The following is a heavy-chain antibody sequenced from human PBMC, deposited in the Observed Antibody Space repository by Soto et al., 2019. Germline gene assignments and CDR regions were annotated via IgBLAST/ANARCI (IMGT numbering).Heavy chain of an antibody. J-gene: IGHJ4*02. CDR2: IYYSGST. CDR1: GGSISSGGYY. D-gene: IGHD3-22*01. V-gene: IGHV4-31*03. Sequence: ASETLSLTCTVSGGSISSGGYYWSWIRQHPGKGLEWIGYIYYSGSTYYNPSLKSRVTISVDTSKNQFSLKLSSVTAADTAVYYCARSYYYDSSNFDYWGQGTLVTVSS. CDR3: ARSYYYDSSNFDY.